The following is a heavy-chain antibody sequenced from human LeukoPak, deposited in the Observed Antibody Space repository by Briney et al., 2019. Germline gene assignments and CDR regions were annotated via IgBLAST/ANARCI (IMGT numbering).Heavy chain of an antibody. V-gene: IGHV1-2*02. CDR3: ARGGKSELGTCDF. J-gene: IGHJ4*02. Sequence: ASVKVSCKASGYTFTGYYMHWVRQAPGQGLEWVGWINPNSGGTNYAQKFQGRVTMTRDTSTNTAYMELRSLRSDDTAVYFCARGGKSELGTCDFWGQGTLVTVSS. D-gene: IGHD7-27*01. CDR1: GYTFTGYY. CDR2: INPNSGGT.